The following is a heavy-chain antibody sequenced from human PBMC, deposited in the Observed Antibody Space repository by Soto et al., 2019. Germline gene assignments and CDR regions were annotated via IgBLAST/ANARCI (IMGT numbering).Heavy chain of an antibody. D-gene: IGHD5-18*01. CDR1: GFTFSSYW. Sequence: EVQLVESGGGLVQPGGSLRLSCAASGFTFSSYWMHWVRQAPGKGLVWVSRINSDGSSTSYADSVKGRFTISRDNAKNTLYLQMNSLRAEDMAVYYCARRNTAMDYYYYYMDGWGKGTTVTVSS. V-gene: IGHV3-74*01. CDR2: INSDGSST. CDR3: ARRNTAMDYYYYYMDG. J-gene: IGHJ6*03.